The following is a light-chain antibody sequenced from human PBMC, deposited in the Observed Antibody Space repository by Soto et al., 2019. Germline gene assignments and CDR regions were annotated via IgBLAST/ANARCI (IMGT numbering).Light chain of an antibody. CDR1: QSVSSSY. CDR2: GAS. V-gene: IGKV3-20*01. Sequence: EIVLTQSPGTLHLSPGERATLSCRASQSVSSSYLAWYQHKPGQAPRLLIYGASSRATGIPDRFSGSGSGTDFTLTISRLESEDFAVYYCQQYGSSPFTFGGGTKVEIK. J-gene: IGKJ4*01. CDR3: QQYGSSPFT.